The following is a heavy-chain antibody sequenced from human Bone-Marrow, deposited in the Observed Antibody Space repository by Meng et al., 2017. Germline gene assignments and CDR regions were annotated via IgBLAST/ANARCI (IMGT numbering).Heavy chain of an antibody. V-gene: IGHV3-21*01. CDR1: GFTFSSYS. CDR3: ARDIQRGMFDD. CDR2: ISSNGSYI. J-gene: IGHJ4*02. D-gene: IGHD5-18*01. Sequence: GESLKISCAASGFTFSSYSMNWVRQAPGKGLEWVSSISSNGSYIYYADSVKGRFTISRDNAKNSLYLQMNSLRAEDTAVYYCARDIQRGMFDDWGQGTLVTVSS.